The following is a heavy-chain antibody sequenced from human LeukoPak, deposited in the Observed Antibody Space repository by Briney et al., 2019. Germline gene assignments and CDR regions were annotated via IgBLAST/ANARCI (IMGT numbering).Heavy chain of an antibody. CDR2: INPNSGGT. D-gene: IGHD1-26*01. CDR1: GYTFTGYY. Sequence: ASVKVSCKASGYTFTGYYMHWVRQAPGQGLEWMGWINPNSGGTNYAQKFQGRVTMTRDMSTSTVYMELSSLRSEDAAVYYCARDSSRDIVGADGLDYWGQGTLVTVSS. J-gene: IGHJ4*02. CDR3: ARDSSRDIVGADGLDY. V-gene: IGHV1-2*02.